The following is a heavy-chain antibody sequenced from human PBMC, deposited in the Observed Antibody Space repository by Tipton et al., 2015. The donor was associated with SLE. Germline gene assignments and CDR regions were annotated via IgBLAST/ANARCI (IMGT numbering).Heavy chain of an antibody. D-gene: IGHD5-18*01. CDR1: GFTFSSYS. CDR3: ARDRSYGSLES. CDR2: IDDSSNYI. J-gene: IGHJ4*02. V-gene: IGHV3-21*06. Sequence: SLRLSCTASGFTFSSYSLNWVRQAPGKGLEWVSAIDDSSNYIYYADSLKGRFTTSRDNAKNSLYLQMNSLRADDTAVYHCARDRSYGSLESWGQGTMVTVSS.